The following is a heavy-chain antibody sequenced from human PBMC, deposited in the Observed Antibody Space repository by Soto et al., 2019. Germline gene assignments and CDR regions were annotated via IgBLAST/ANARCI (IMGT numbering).Heavy chain of an antibody. V-gene: IGHV3-30*18. Sequence: GGSLRLSCAASGFTFSSYGMHWVRQAPGKGLEWVAVISYDGSNKYYADSVKGRLTISRDNSKNTLYLQMNSLRAEDTAVYYCAKDLGSGSYLDYWGQGTLVTVSS. J-gene: IGHJ4*02. CDR3: AKDLGSGSYLDY. CDR2: ISYDGSNK. CDR1: GFTFSSYG. D-gene: IGHD1-26*01.